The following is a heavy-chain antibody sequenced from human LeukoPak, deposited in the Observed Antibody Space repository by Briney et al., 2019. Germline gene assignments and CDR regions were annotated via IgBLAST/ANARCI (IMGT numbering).Heavy chain of an antibody. V-gene: IGHV3-49*04. CDR3: TREGSAHYFDY. CDR1: GFTFGDYA. Sequence: GGSLRLSCTASGFTFGDYAMSWVRQAPGKGLEWVGFIRSKAYGGTTEYAASVKGRFTISRDDSESIAYLQMNSLKTEDTAVYYCTREGSAHYFDYWGQGTLVTVSS. CDR2: IRSKAYGGTT. J-gene: IGHJ4*02.